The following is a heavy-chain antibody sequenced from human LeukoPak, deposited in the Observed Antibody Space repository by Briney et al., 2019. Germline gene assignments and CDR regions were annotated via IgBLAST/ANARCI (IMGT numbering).Heavy chain of an antibody. CDR3: ARVLRYCSGGNCYSGGLGYMDV. CDR2: IRCDGSNI. J-gene: IGHJ6*03. V-gene: IGHV3-30*02. CDR1: GFTFSSYS. Sequence: PGGSLRLSCAASGFTFSSYSMHWVRQAPGKGLEWVAFIRCDGSNIYYADSVKGRFTISRDNSKNTLYLQMNSLRAEDTAVYYCARVLRYCSGGNCYSGGLGYMDVWGKGTTVTISS. D-gene: IGHD2-15*01.